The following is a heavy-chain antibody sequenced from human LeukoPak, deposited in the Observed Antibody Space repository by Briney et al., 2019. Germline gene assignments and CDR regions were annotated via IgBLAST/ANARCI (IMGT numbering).Heavy chain of an antibody. CDR3: AKGLSGSYFSY. V-gene: IGHV3-23*01. CDR1: GFTFSSYA. CDR2: LSGSGDSR. J-gene: IGHJ4*02. Sequence: GGSLRLSCVASGFTFSSYAMSWVRQAPGKGLEWVSALSGSGDSRYYADSVKGRFTVARDNSKNTPYLQMNSLRAEDTAVYYCAKGLSGSYFSYWGQGSLVTVSS. D-gene: IGHD1-26*01.